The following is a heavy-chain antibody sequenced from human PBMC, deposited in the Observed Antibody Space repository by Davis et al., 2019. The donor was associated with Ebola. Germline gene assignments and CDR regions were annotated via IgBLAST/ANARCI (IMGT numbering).Heavy chain of an antibody. CDR1: GFTVSSNY. CDR2: IYSGGST. Sequence: GESLKISCAASGFTVSSNYMSWVRQAPGKGLEWVSVIYSGGSTYYADSVKGRFPISRDNSKNTLYLQMNSLRAEDTAVYYCAKFRGYSGYLYYYYGMDVWGQGTTVTVSS. J-gene: IGHJ6*02. D-gene: IGHD5-12*01. V-gene: IGHV3-53*01. CDR3: AKFRGYSGYLYYYYGMDV.